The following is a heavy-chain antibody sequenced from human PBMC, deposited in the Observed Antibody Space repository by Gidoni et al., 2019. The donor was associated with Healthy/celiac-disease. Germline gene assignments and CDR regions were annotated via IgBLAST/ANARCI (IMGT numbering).Heavy chain of an antibody. CDR3: TVDTVLDAFDI. J-gene: IGHJ3*02. CDR2: IRSKAYGGTT. V-gene: IGHV3-49*05. D-gene: IGHD4-4*01. Sequence: EVQLVESGGGLVKPGRSLRLSCTASGFTFGDYAMSWFRQAPGKGLEWVGFIRSKAYGGTTEYAASVKGRFTISRDDSKSIAYLQMNSLKTEDTAVYYCTVDTVLDAFDIWGQGTMVTVSS. CDR1: GFTFGDYA.